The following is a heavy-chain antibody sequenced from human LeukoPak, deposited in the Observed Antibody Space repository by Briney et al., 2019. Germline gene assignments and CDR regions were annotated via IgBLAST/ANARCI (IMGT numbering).Heavy chain of an antibody. CDR2: IVQSGRT. D-gene: IGHD2-2*01. V-gene: IGHV4-34*12. J-gene: IGHJ5*01. Sequence: PGGSLRLSCAASGFTLSSYSMNWIRQPPGKGLEWMAEIVQSGRTNYSPLLESRLTLSVDASKNQFSLKLSSVTAADTAIYYCARGSVFMGYASFDFWGLGVLVTVSS. CDR1: GFTLSSYS. CDR3: ARGSVFMGYASFDF.